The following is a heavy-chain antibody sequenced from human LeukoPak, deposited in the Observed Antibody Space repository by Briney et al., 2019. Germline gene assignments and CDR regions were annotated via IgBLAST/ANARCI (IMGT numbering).Heavy chain of an antibody. J-gene: IGHJ4*02. D-gene: IGHD5-18*01. CDR3: AKVVDTAMVT. CDR1: GFTFSDYY. Sequence: GGSLRLSCAASGFTFSDYYMSWVRQAPGKGLEWVSYISGRGIIIYYADSVKGRFTISRDNAKNSLYLQLNSVRAEDTAVYYCAKVVDTAMVTWGQGTLVTVSS. CDR2: ISGRGIII. V-gene: IGHV3-11*01.